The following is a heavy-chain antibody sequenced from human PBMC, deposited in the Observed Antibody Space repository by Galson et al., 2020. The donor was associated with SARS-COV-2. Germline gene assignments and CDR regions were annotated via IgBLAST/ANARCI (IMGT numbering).Heavy chain of an antibody. Sequence: SETLSLTCTVSGGSISTTSYYWGWIRQPPGKGLEWIGNIYYSGSTYYNPSLKSRVTISVDTSKNQFSLKLSSVTAADTAVYYCARYYDILTGYYGNFDYWGQGTLVTVSS. CDR1: GGSISTTSYY. CDR3: ARYYDILTGYYGNFDY. D-gene: IGHD3-9*01. V-gene: IGHV4-39*01. J-gene: IGHJ4*02. CDR2: IYYSGST.